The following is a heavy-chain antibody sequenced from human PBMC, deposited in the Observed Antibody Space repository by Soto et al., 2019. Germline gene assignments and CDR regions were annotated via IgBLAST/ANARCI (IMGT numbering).Heavy chain of an antibody. CDR1: GYSFTDYY. V-gene: IGHV1-2*04. CDR2: INPNTGVT. J-gene: IGHJ6*02. D-gene: IGHD2-21*02. Sequence: QVQLVQSGAEVRKPGASVKVSCKASGYSFTDYYIHWVRQAPGQGLEWLGWINPNTGVTHFAQKFQGWVTMTRDTSISRAYMELNRLTSDDTAVYYCVRSPGDFRYGLDVWGQGTTVTVSS. CDR3: VRSPGDFRYGLDV.